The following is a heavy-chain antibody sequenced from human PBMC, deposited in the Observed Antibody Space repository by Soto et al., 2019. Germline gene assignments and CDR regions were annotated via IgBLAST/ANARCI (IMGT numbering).Heavy chain of an antibody. CDR2: ISAYNGNT. CDR3: ARDYEWSLVESRGFDY. V-gene: IGHV1-18*01. D-gene: IGHD3-3*01. Sequence: ASVKVSCKASGYTFTSYGISWVRQAPGQGLEWMGWISAYNGNTNYAQKLQGRVTMTTDTSTSTAYMELRSLRSDDTAVYYCARDYEWSLVESRGFDYWGQGTLVTVSS. J-gene: IGHJ4*02. CDR1: GYTFTSYG.